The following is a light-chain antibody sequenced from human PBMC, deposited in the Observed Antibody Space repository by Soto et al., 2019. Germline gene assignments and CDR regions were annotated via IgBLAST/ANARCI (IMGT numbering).Light chain of an antibody. CDR3: QQNDDTPPWT. J-gene: IGKJ1*01. CDR2: TAS. CDR1: PGVNTY. Sequence: IQLTQTPSLLYAPVGGTVNVTCRAIPGVNTYLAWYQQKPVKAPTLLLYTASTLQSGVPPTFSGSGSGTEFTLTTTSLQPEDFATYYCQQNDDTPPWTFGKGNKVDIK. V-gene: IGKV1-9*01.